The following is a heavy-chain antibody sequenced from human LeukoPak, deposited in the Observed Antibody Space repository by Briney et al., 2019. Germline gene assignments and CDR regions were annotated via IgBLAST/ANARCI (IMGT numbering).Heavy chain of an antibody. V-gene: IGHV4-59*08. Sequence: SETLSLTCTVSDGSIGSYYWSWIRQPPGKGLEWIGYFYYSGSIKYNPSLKSRVTISVDTSKNQFSLKLSSVTAADTAVYYCARPYSSAWYGAFHIWGQGTKVTVSS. CDR2: FYYSGSI. D-gene: IGHD6-19*01. CDR1: DGSIGSYY. CDR3: ARPYSSAWYGAFHI. J-gene: IGHJ3*02.